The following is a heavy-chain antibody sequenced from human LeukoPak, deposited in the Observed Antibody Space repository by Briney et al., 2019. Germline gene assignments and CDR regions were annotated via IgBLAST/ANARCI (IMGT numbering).Heavy chain of an antibody. J-gene: IGHJ6*02. Sequence: PSETLSLTCTVSGGSISCYYWSWIRQPPGKGLEWSGYIYYSGSTNYNPSLKSRVTISVDTSKNPFSLKLSSVTASDTAVYYCERGLYGGNAGESYYYGREVCGQRDTGTVSS. CDR1: GGSISCYY. V-gene: IGHV4-59*01. D-gene: IGHD4-23*01. CDR3: ERGLYGGNAGESYYYGREV. CDR2: IYYSGST.